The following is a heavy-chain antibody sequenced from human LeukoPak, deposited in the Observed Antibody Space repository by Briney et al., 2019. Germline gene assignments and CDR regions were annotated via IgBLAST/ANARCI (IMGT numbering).Heavy chain of an antibody. V-gene: IGHV3-30*18. CDR3: AKSSDLLTGYYSYFEY. J-gene: IGHJ4*01. Sequence: GGSLRLSCAASGFTFSSYWMSWVRQAPGKGLEWVAVISYDGSNKYYADSVKGRFTISRDNSKNTLYLQMNSLRAEDTAVYYCAKSSDLLTGYYSYFEYWGHGTLVTVAS. CDR1: GFTFSSYW. CDR2: ISYDGSNK. D-gene: IGHD3-9*01.